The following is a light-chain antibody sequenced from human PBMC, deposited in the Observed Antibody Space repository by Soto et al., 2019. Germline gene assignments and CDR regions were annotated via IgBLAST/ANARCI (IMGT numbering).Light chain of an antibody. CDR2: GVT. CDR3: CSYAGSRTYV. V-gene: IGLV2-14*01. Sequence: QSVLTQPASVSGSPGQSITISCSGTSSDVGDYYYVSWYQQHPGKAPKLLIYGVTDRPSGVSHRFSGSRSDSTASLTISGLQAEDEADYYCCSYAGSRTYVFGPGTKLTVL. CDR1: SSDVGDYYY. J-gene: IGLJ1*01.